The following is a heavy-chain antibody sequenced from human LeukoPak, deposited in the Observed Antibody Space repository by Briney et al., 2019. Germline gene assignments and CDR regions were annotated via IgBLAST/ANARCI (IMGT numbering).Heavy chain of an antibody. CDR2: IYSSGST. CDR3: ARGHSGGWYRPLAY. D-gene: IGHD6-19*01. J-gene: IGHJ4*02. Sequence: PSQTLSLTCTVSGGSISSGSYYWSWIRQPAGKGLEWIGRIYSSGSTNYNPSLKSRVIISVDTSKNQFSLKLSSVTAADTAVYYCARGHSGGWYRPLAYWGQGTLVTVSS. CDR1: GGSISSGSYY. V-gene: IGHV4-61*02.